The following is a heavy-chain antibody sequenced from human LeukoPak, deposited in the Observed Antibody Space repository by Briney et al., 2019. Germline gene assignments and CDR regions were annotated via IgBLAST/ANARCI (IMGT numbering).Heavy chain of an antibody. CDR2: IYTSGST. D-gene: IGHD3-3*02. V-gene: IGHV4-4*09. CDR3: ARHFAVGSNYYYYMDV. Sequence: SETLSLTCTVSGGSISSYYWSWIRQPPGKGREWIGYIYTSGSTNYNPSLKSRVTISVDTSKNQFSLKLSSVTAADTAVFYCARHFAVGSNYYYYMDVWGKGTTVTVSS. J-gene: IGHJ6*03. CDR1: GGSISSYY.